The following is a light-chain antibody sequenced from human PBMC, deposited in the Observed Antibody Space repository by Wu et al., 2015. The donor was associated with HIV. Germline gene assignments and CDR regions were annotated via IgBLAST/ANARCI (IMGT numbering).Light chain of an antibody. V-gene: IGKV3-20*01. Sequence: TLSCRASQSISDNYLAWYQHKGGQAPTAPHLWSIQQGLWHPSRVTGSGSGTDFTLTISRLEPDDIAVYYCQQYDASPFTFGQGTKLEIK. CDR2: SI. CDR3: QQYDASPFT. CDR1: QSISDNY. J-gene: IGKJ2*01.